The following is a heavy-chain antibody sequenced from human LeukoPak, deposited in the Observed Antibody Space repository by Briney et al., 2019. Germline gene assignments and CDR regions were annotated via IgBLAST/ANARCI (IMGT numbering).Heavy chain of an antibody. CDR1: GFTFSSHV. V-gene: IGHV3-23*01. J-gene: IGHJ6*03. CDR2: ISASGGST. Sequence: GGSLRLSCVASGFTFSSHVMTWVRQAPGKGLEWVSGISASGGSTYYADSVKGRFIISRDNSKNTLCLQMNSLRAEDTAVYYCAKELHNFIDYYMDVWGKGTTVTVSS. D-gene: IGHD3-16*02. CDR3: AKELHNFIDYYMDV.